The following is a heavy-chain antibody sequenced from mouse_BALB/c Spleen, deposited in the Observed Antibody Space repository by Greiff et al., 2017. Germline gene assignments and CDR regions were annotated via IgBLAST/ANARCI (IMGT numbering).Heavy chain of an antibody. D-gene: IGHD1-2*01. J-gene: IGHJ4*01. V-gene: IGHV2-9*02. Sequence: QVQLQQSGPGLVAPSQSLSISCTASGFSLTSYGVHWVRQPPGKGLEWLGVIWAGGSTNYNSALMSRLSISKDNSKSQVFLKMNSLQTDDTAMYYCARPTTATYYAMDYWGQGTSVTVSS. CDR3: ARPTTATYYAMDY. CDR2: IWAGGST. CDR1: GFSLTSYG.